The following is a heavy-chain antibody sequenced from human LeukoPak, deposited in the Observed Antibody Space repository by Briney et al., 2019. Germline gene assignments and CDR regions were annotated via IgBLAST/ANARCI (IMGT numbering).Heavy chain of an antibody. Sequence: PSETLSLTCTVSGGSISSYYWSWIRQPPGKGLEWIGYIYYSGSTNYNPSLKSRVTISVDTSKNQFSLKLSSVTAADTAVYYCARDRIVVVPAAMEAYYYYMDVWGKGTTVTVSS. CDR2: IYYSGST. J-gene: IGHJ6*03. CDR1: GGSISSYY. D-gene: IGHD2-2*01. V-gene: IGHV4-59*12. CDR3: ARDRIVVVPAAMEAYYYYMDV.